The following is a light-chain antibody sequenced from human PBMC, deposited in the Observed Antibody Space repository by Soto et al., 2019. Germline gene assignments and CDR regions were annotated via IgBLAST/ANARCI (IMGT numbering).Light chain of an antibody. J-gene: IGKJ1*01. CDR2: GAS. V-gene: IGKV3-20*01. Sequence: EIVLTQSPGTLSLSPGERATLSCRASQSVSSNFLAWYQEKPGQAPRLLIYGASNRATGIPDRFSGSGSGTDFTLTISRLEPEDFSVYSCHQYGSSPRTFGQGTKVDIK. CDR1: QSVSSNF. CDR3: HQYGSSPRT.